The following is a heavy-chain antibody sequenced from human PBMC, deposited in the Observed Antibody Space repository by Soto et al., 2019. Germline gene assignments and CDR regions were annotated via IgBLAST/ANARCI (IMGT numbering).Heavy chain of an antibody. CDR1: GFTFSSYA. J-gene: IGHJ6*02. V-gene: IGHV3-30*14. CDR3: ARDRIPTGMAV. CDR2: ISYDGSNK. Sequence: PGGSLRLSCTASGFTFSSYAMHWVRQAPGKGLEWVAVISYDGSNKYYADSVKGRFTISRDNSKNTLYLQMNSLRAEDTAVYYCARDRIPTGMAVWGQGTSVTVSS.